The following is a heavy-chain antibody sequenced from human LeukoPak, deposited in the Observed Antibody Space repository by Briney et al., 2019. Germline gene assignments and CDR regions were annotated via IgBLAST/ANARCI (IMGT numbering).Heavy chain of an antibody. CDR1: GFTFSSYG. J-gene: IGHJ6*02. CDR2: IWYDGSNK. Sequence: PGGSLRLSCAASGFTFSSYGMHWVRQAPGKGLEWVAVIWYDGSNKYYADSVKGRFTISRDNSKNTLYLQMNSLRAEDTAVYFCARGHYGMDVWGQVTTVIVSS. CDR3: ARGHYGMDV. V-gene: IGHV3-33*01.